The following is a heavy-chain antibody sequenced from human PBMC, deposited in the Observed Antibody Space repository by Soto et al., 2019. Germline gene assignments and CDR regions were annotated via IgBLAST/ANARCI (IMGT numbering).Heavy chain of an antibody. V-gene: IGHV3-23*01. CDR3: ANYYGDYVPNYYYYGMDV. D-gene: IGHD4-17*01. J-gene: IGHJ6*02. CDR1: GFTFSSYA. CDR2: ISGSGGST. Sequence: GGSLRLSCAASGFTFSSYAMSWVRQAPGKGLEWVSAISGSGGSTYYADSGKGRFTISRDNSKNTLYLQMNSLRAEDTAVYYCANYYGDYVPNYYYYGMDVWGQGTTVTVSS.